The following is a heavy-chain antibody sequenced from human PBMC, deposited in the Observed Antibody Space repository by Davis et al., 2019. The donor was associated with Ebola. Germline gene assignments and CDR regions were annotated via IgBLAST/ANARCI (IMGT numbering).Heavy chain of an antibody. J-gene: IGHJ4*02. CDR1: GYTFTSYA. Sequence: GESLKISCAASGYTFTSYAMHLVRQAPGQRLEWMGWINAGNGNTKYSQKFQGRVTITRDTSASTAYMELSSLRSEDTAVYYCARDPSHFYCTGGVCPWYFDYWGQGTLVTVSS. D-gene: IGHD2-8*02. CDR3: ARDPSHFYCTGGVCPWYFDY. CDR2: INAGNGNT. V-gene: IGHV1-3*01.